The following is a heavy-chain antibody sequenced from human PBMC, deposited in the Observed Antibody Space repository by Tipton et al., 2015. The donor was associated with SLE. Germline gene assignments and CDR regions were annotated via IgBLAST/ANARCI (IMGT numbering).Heavy chain of an antibody. CDR3: ARVGYSYGPGYYYYYMDV. J-gene: IGHJ6*03. V-gene: IGHV3-11*01. Sequence: SLRLSCAASGFTFSDYYMSWIRQAPGKGLEWVSYISSSGSTIYYADSVKGRFTISRDNAKNSLYLQMNSLRAEDTAVYYCARVGYSYGPGYYYYYMDVWGKGTTVTVSS. D-gene: IGHD5-18*01. CDR2: ISSSGSTI. CDR1: GFTFSDYY.